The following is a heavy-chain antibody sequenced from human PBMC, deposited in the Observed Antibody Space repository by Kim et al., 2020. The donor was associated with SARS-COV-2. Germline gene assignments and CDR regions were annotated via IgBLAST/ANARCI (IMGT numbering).Heavy chain of an antibody. J-gene: IGHJ5*02. D-gene: IGHD4-17*01. Sequence: GGSLRLSCAASGFTVSSNYMSWVRQAPGKGLEWVSVIYSGGSTYYADSVKGRFTISRDNSKNTLYLQMNSLKAEDTAVYYCARDRSTGAWFDPWGQGTLVTVSS. CDR1: GFTVSSNY. CDR2: IYSGGST. CDR3: ARDRSTGAWFDP. V-gene: IGHV3-66*01.